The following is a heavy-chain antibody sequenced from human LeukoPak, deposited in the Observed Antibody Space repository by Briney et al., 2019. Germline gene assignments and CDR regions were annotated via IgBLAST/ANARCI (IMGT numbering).Heavy chain of an antibody. D-gene: IGHD2-15*01. CDR2: IYPSDSDT. CDR3: ARTGSRYCQDY. J-gene: IGHJ4*02. Sequence: GESLKISCKASGYNFATYWIGWVRQMPGKGLEWMGIIYPSDSDTRYSPSFQGQVTISADKSISTAYLQWGSLRASDTAIYYCARTGSRYCQDYLGQGTLVTVSS. V-gene: IGHV5-51*01. CDR1: GYNFATYW.